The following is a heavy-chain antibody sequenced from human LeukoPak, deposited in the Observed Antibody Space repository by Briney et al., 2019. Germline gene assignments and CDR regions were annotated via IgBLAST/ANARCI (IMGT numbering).Heavy chain of an antibody. CDR1: GGSFSGYY. D-gene: IGHD3-10*01. V-gene: IGHV4-34*01. CDR2: INHSGST. Sequence: PSETLSLTCAVHGGSFSGYYWSWIRQPPGKGLEWIGEINHSGSTNYNPSLKSRVTISVDTSKNQFSLKLSSVTAADTAVYYCARVYVGYYASSYNWLDPWGQGTLVTVSS. J-gene: IGHJ5*02. CDR3: ARVYVGYYASSYNWLDP.